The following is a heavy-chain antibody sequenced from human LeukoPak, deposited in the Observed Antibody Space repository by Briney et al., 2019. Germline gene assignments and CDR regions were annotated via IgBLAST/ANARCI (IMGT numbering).Heavy chain of an antibody. D-gene: IGHD2-2*03. CDR1: GYTFTSYG. Sequence: ASVKVSCKASGYTFTSYGISWVRQAPGQGLEWMGWIRVYNGDTNYAQKLQGRVTMTTDTSTSTAYTELRSLRSDDTAVYYCATGYCSSTNCRIDYWGQGTLVSVSS. CDR3: ATGYCSSTNCRIDY. CDR2: IRVYNGDT. V-gene: IGHV1-18*01. J-gene: IGHJ4*02.